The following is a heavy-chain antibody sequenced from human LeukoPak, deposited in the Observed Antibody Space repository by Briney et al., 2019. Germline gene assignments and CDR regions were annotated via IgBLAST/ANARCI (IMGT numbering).Heavy chain of an antibody. CDR3: ARHFSRGWTYHYGMDV. D-gene: IGHD6-19*01. CDR2: INHRGST. Sequence: SETLSLTCAVYGESCSGYYWRWIRQPPGKGLEWIGEINHRGSTIYTASLKSRVTISVDTSKNQFSLRLSSVTAADTAVYYCARHFSRGWTYHYGMDVWGQGTTVTVSS. CDR1: GESCSGYY. J-gene: IGHJ6*02. V-gene: IGHV4-34*01.